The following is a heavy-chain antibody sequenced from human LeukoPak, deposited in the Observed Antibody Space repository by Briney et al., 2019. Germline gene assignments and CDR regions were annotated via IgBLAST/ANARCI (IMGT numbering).Heavy chain of an antibody. Sequence: SETLSLTCAVYGGSFSGYYWSWIRQPPGKGLEWIGEINHSGSTNYNPSLKSRVTISVDTSKNQFSLKLSSVTAADTAVYYCVQGTRRGAITMVRGVIGKSYYFDSWGQGTLVTVSS. J-gene: IGHJ4*02. V-gene: IGHV4-34*01. D-gene: IGHD3-10*01. CDR1: GGSFSGYY. CDR2: INHSGST. CDR3: VQGTRRGAITMVRGVIGKSYYFDS.